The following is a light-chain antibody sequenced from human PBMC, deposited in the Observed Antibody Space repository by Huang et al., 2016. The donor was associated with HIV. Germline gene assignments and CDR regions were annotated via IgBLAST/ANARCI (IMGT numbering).Light chain of an antibody. CDR2: GVS. J-gene: IGKJ2*03. CDR3: QQYNNWSPYG. Sequence: DMVMTQSPGTLSVSPGERATLSCRASQSVKKYLAWYQHKPGQAPRLPSSGVSTRDTGVPDRISGNVSETEFTLTITSVQSEDSAVYYCQQYNNWSPYGFGQGTKLEIK. V-gene: IGKV3-15*01. CDR1: QSVKKY.